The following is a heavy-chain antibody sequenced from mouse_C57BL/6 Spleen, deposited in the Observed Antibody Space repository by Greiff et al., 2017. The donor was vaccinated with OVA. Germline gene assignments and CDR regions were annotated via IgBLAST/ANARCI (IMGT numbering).Heavy chain of an antibody. J-gene: IGHJ4*01. CDR3: ARGYYYGSSSYAMDY. V-gene: IGHV1-59*01. D-gene: IGHD1-1*01. CDR1: GYTFTSYW. CDR2: IDPSDSYT. Sequence: QVQLKQPGAELVRPGTSVKLSCKASGYTFTSYWMHWVKQRPGQGLEWIGVIDPSDSYTNYNQKFKGKATLTVDTSSSTAYMQLSSLTSEDSAVYYCARGYYYGSSSYAMDYWGQGTSVTVSS.